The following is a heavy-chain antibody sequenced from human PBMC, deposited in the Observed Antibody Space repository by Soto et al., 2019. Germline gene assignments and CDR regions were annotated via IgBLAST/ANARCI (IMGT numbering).Heavy chain of an antibody. Sequence: QVQLVQSGAEVKKPGSSVKVSCKASRGTFSSYAISWVRQAPGQGLEWMGGIIPIFGTANYAQKFQGRVTITADESTSTAYMELSSLRSEDTAVYYCAREGYYYDSSGYYYFDYWGQGTLVTVSS. CDR1: RGTFSSYA. CDR3: AREGYYYDSSGYYYFDY. CDR2: IIPIFGTA. V-gene: IGHV1-69*01. J-gene: IGHJ4*02. D-gene: IGHD3-22*01.